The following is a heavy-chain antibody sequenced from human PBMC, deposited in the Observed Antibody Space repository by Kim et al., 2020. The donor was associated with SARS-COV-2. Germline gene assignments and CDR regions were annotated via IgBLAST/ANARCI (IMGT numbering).Heavy chain of an antibody. CDR2: IIPIFGTA. CDR3: AREREHTDDAFDI. Sequence: SVKVSCKASGGTFSSYAISWVRQAPGQGLEWMGGIIPIFGTANYAQKFQGRVTITADESTSTAYMELSSLRSEDTAVYYCAREREHTDDAFDIWGQGTMVTVSS. D-gene: IGHD1-26*01. V-gene: IGHV1-69*13. CDR1: GGTFSSYA. J-gene: IGHJ3*02.